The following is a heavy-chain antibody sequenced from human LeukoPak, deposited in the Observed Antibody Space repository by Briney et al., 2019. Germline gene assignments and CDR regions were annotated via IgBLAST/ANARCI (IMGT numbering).Heavy chain of an antibody. Sequence: SQTLSPTCTVSGGSISSGSYYWRWIRQPAGKGLEWIGRIYTSGSTNYNPSLKSRVTISVDTSKNQFSLKLSSVTAADTAVYYCARGLAAAAHDYWGQGTLVTVSS. V-gene: IGHV4-61*02. D-gene: IGHD6-13*01. CDR1: GGSISSGSYY. CDR2: IYTSGST. CDR3: ARGLAAAAHDY. J-gene: IGHJ4*02.